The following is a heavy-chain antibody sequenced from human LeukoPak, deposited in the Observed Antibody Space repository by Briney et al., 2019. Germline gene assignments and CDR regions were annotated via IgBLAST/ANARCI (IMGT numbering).Heavy chain of an antibody. V-gene: IGHV3-30*04. D-gene: IGHD3-9*01. J-gene: IGHJ4*02. Sequence: GGSLRLSCAASGLTFSSYAMHWVRQAPGKGLEWVAVISYDGSNKYYADSVKGRFTISRDNSKNTLYLQMNSLRAEDTAVYYCARAPYYDILTGFDYWGQGTLVTVSS. CDR2: ISYDGSNK. CDR3: ARAPYYDILTGFDY. CDR1: GLTFSSYA.